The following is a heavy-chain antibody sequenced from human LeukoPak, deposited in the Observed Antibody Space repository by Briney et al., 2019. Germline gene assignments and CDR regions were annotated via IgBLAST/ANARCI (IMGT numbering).Heavy chain of an antibody. V-gene: IGHV3-21*01. D-gene: IGHD3-9*01. CDR2: ISSSSSYI. CDR3: ARETAEGYFDWC. J-gene: IGHJ4*02. Sequence: GGSLRLSCAASGFTLGNYWMNWVRQAPGKGLEWVSSISSSSSYIYYADSVKGRFTISRDNAKNSLYLQMNSLRAEDTAVYYCARETAEGYFDWCWGQGTLVTVSS. CDR1: GFTLGNYW.